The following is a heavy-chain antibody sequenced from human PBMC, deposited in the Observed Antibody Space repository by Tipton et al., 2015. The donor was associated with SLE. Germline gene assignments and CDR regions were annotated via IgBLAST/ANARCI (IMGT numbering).Heavy chain of an antibody. J-gene: IGHJ4*02. D-gene: IGHD3-16*01. CDR1: GASLSSFF. V-gene: IGHV4-34*01. CDR2: INHSGNT. Sequence: TLSLTCTVSGASLSSFFWAWIRQPPGKGLEWIGEINHSGNTNFNPSLGSRVTVSVDTSNNQFSLKLSSVTAADTAVYYCARVLRSVFGGIMAFDYWGQGTLVIVSS. CDR3: ARVLRSVFGGIMAFDY.